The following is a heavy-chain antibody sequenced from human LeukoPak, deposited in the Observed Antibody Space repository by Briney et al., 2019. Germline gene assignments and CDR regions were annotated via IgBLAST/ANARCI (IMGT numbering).Heavy chain of an antibody. CDR2: IYSGGST. CDR3: ARDSSGWSYYYGMDV. V-gene: IGHV3-53*01. D-gene: IGHD6-19*01. Sequence: GGSLRLSCAASGFTVSSNYMSWVRQAPGKGLEWVSVIYSGGSTYYADSVKGRFTISRDNSKNTLYLQMNSLRAEDTAAYYCARDSSGWSYYYGMDVWGQGTTVTVSS. CDR1: GFTVSSNY. J-gene: IGHJ6*02.